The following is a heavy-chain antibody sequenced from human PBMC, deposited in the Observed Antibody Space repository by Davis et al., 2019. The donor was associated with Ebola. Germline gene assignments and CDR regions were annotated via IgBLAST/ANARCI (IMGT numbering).Heavy chain of an antibody. CDR3: ARVSSSSWPFFES. CDR2: IGIGGDT. D-gene: IGHD6-13*01. V-gene: IGHV3-13*01. CDR1: GFTFSSYD. J-gene: IGHJ4*02. Sequence: GESLKISCAASGFTFSSYDMHWVRQATGKGLEWVSAIGIGGDTRYPGSVKGRFTISRENAKNSLYLQMNSLRAGDTAVYYCARVSSSSWPFFESWGRGTLVTVSS.